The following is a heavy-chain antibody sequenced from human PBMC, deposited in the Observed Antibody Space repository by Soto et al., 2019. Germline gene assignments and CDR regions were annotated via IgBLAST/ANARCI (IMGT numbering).Heavy chain of an antibody. CDR2: ISDNGGTT. CDR3: ARGPSTVATWLDY. CDR1: GFTFSNYA. J-gene: IGHJ4*02. Sequence: EVQLVESGEGLVQPGGSLRLSCAASGFTFSNYAMHWVRQAPGKGLEYVSAISDNGGTTYYADSVKGRFTISRDNSKNTLYIQMGSLRAEDTAVYYCARGPSTVATWLDYWGQGTLVTVSS. D-gene: IGHD4-17*01. V-gene: IGHV3-64*02.